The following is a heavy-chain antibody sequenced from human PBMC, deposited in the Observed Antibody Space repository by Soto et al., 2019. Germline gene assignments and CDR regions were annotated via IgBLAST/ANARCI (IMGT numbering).Heavy chain of an antibody. CDR2: ISHDGNNK. J-gene: IGHJ4*02. D-gene: IGHD3-16*02. Sequence: QPGGSLRLSCAASGFTFSDYGMHWVRQAPGKGLEWVAVISHDGNNKYYGDSVKGRFTISRDNSKNTVYLQMNSLRAEDTAVYYCAKRGYVCGTYRHDLYSFDYSGQRALVTVSS. CDR1: GFTFSDYG. CDR3: AKRGYVCGTYRHDLYSFDY. V-gene: IGHV3-30*18.